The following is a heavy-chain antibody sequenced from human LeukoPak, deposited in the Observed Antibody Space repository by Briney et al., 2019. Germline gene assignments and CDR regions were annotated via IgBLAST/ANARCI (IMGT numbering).Heavy chain of an antibody. J-gene: IGHJ3*02. CDR1: GFTFSSDW. Sequence: GGSLRLSCAASGFTFSSDWMSWIRQAPGKGLEWVANIKKDGSEKQYVDSVKGRFTVSRDNAKNSLSLQMHSLRAGDTAVYYCARDPGENYWAAFDIWGQGTVVTVSS. CDR2: IKKDGSEK. D-gene: IGHD1-7*01. V-gene: IGHV3-7*01. CDR3: ARDPGENYWAAFDI.